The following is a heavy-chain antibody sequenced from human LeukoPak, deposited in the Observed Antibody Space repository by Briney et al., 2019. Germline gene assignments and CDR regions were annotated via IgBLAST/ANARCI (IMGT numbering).Heavy chain of an antibody. J-gene: IGHJ4*02. CDR3: ARESDSSSWYDY. CDR1: GYTFTGYY. Sequence: ASVKVSCKASGYTFTGYYMRWVRQAPGQGLEWMGWINPNSGGTNYAQKFQGWVTMTRDTSISTAYMELSRLRSDDTAVYYCARESDSSSWYDYWGQGTLVTVSS. V-gene: IGHV1-2*04. D-gene: IGHD6-13*01. CDR2: INPNSGGT.